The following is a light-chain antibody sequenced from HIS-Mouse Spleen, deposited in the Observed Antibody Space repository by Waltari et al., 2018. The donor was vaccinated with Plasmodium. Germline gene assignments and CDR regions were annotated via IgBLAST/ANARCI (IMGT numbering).Light chain of an antibody. J-gene: IGLJ2*01. CDR3: GTCDSSLSACVV. CDR1: SSNNGNNY. Sequence: QSVLTQPPSVSAAPGQKVTISCSGSSSNNGNNYVSWYQQLPGTATKLLIDETKKPPAGIPDLFSGSKSCTSATLGITGLPTVDEADYYCGTCDSSLSACVVFGGGTKLTVL. V-gene: IGLV1-51*01. CDR2: ETK.